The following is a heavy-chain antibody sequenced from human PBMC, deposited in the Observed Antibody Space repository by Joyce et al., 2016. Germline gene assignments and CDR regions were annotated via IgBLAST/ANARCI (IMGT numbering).Heavy chain of an antibody. V-gene: IGHV1-69*06. CDR1: GGTFRTFA. CDR3: AKVVVGATGFYYHYMDV. CDR2: IIRTFGTT. D-gene: IGHD1-26*01. Sequence: QVQLVQSGGEVKEPGSSVKVSCKASGGTFRTFAINWVRQVPRQGLEGRGGIIRTFGTTKYAQSFQSRRNIAADKSTSTVYMELSSLRSDDTAVYFCAKVVVGATGFYYHYMDVWGEGTTVTVSS. J-gene: IGHJ6*03.